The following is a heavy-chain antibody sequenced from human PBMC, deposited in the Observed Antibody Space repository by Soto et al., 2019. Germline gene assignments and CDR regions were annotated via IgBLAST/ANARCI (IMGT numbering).Heavy chain of an antibody. J-gene: IGHJ4*02. Sequence: SVKVSCKSFGYSFTSFDVHWVRQASGQGLEWMGGIIPIFGTANYAQKFQGRVTITADESTRTAYMELSSLRSEDTAVYYCARHSGYEPWNFDYWGQGTLVTVS. CDR2: IIPIFGTA. V-gene: IGHV1-69*13. CDR1: GYSFTSFD. CDR3: ARHSGYEPWNFDY. D-gene: IGHD5-12*01.